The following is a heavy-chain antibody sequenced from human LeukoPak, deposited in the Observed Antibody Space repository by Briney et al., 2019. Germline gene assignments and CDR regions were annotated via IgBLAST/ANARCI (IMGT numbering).Heavy chain of an antibody. D-gene: IGHD5-18*01. J-gene: IGHJ5*01. V-gene: IGHV3-74*01. CDR2: IHYDGTYT. CDR1: GVTFSTYW. CDR3: ARGAEGHNYGELDS. Sequence: GGSLRLSCAASGVTFSTYWVHWVRQIPGKGLVWLSRIHYDGTYTTYVDSVRGRFTISRDNTKSTLYLQMNSLRADDTAVYYCARGAEGHNYGELDSWGQGTLVTVSS.